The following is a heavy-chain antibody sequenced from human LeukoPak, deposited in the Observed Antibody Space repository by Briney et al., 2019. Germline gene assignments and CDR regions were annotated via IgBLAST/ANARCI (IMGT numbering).Heavy chain of an antibody. D-gene: IGHD6-6*01. CDR1: GYTFTSYD. J-gene: IGHJ3*02. Sequence: ASVKVSCKASGYTFTSYDINWVRQATGQGLEWMGWMNPNSGNTGYAQKFQGRVTITRNTSISTAYMELNSLRSEDTAVYYCARPNPARLDAFDIWGQGTMVTVSS. CDR2: MNPNSGNT. V-gene: IGHV1-8*03. CDR3: ARPNPARLDAFDI.